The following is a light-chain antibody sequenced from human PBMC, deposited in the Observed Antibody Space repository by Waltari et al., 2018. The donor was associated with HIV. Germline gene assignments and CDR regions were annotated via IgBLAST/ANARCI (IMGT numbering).Light chain of an antibody. J-gene: IGKJ4*01. V-gene: IGKV3-15*01. Sequence: ILMTQSPATVSVSPGERVTLSCTASHSIFNNVAWYQQRRGQAPRLVIYGASTRVTGVPDRFSGSGSGTEFTLTISSVQSEDFALYFRQQYNDWLALTFGGGTKVEV. CDR1: HSIFNN. CDR2: GAS. CDR3: QQYNDWLALT.